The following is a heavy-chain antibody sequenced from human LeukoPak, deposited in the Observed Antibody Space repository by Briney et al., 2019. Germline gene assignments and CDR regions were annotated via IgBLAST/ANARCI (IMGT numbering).Heavy chain of an antibody. V-gene: IGHV1-18*01. CDR2: ISAYNGNT. J-gene: IGHJ4*02. D-gene: IGHD3-22*01. CDR3: ARDLMYYCDSVSYHFDY. Sequence: GASVKVSCKASGYTFTSYGISWVRQAPGQGLEWMGWISAYNGNTNYAQNFQGRLTMTADTSTSTAYMELRGLRSDDTAVYYCARDLMYYCDSVSYHFDYWGQGTLVTVSS. CDR1: GYTFTSYG.